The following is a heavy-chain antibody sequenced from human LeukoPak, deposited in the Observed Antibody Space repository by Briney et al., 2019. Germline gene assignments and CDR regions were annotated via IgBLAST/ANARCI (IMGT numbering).Heavy chain of an antibody. V-gene: IGHV3-30*19. J-gene: IGHJ4*02. D-gene: IGHD3-22*01. CDR2: TSYDGSNK. CDR3: ARNYDSSGNDY. CDR1: GFTFSSYG. Sequence: GGSLRLSCAASGFTFSSYGMHWVRQAPGKGLEWVAVTSYDGSNKYYADSVKGRFTISRDNSKNTLYLQMNSLRAEDTAVYYCARNYDSSGNDYWGQGTLVTVSS.